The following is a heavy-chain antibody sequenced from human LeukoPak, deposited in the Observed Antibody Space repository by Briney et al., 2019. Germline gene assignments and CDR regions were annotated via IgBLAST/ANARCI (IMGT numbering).Heavy chain of an antibody. CDR3: ARFGTY. Sequence: SETLSLTCAVYGGSFSGYFWSWIRQPPGKGLEWIGEINRSGSTTYNPSLKSRVTLSVDTSKNQFSLKLNSVTAADTAVYYCARFGTYWGQGILVTVSS. V-gene: IGHV4-34*01. D-gene: IGHD3-10*01. CDR2: INRSGST. J-gene: IGHJ4*02. CDR1: GGSFSGYF.